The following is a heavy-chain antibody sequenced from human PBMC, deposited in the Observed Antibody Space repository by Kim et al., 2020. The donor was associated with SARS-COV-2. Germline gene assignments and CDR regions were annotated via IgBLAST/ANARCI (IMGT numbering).Heavy chain of an antibody. CDR3: ARLGVAAAAGTPYNWFDP. CDR2: IDPSDSYT. Sequence: GESLKISCKGSGYSFTSYWISWVRQMPRKGLEWMGRIDPSDSYTNYSPSFQGHVTISADKSISTAYLQWSSLKASDTAMYYCARLGVAAAAGTPYNWFDPWGQGTLVTVSS. J-gene: IGHJ5*02. V-gene: IGHV5-10-1*01. D-gene: IGHD6-13*01. CDR1: GYSFTSYW.